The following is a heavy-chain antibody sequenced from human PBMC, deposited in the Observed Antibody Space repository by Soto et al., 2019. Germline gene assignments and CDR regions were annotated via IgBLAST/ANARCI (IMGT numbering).Heavy chain of an antibody. Sequence: QVQLVESGGGVVQPGTSLRLSCAPSGLTFKTNAMPWFPKAPAKGLEGMAVIAYDGNEKFYADSVKGRFTISRDNSKNALYLQINTLRNEDTAVYYCGKDVGDYVPYYYGVDVWGQGTTVTVSS. CDR3: GKDVGDYVPYYYGVDV. V-gene: IGHV3-30*18. CDR1: GLTFKTNA. J-gene: IGHJ6*02. D-gene: IGHD1-26*01. CDR2: IAYDGNEK.